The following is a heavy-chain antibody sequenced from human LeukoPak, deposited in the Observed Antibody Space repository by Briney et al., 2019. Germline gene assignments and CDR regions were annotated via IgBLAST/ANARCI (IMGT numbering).Heavy chain of an antibody. V-gene: IGHV4-59*08. Sequence: SETLSLTCAVYGGSFSGYYWSWIRQPPGKGLEWIGYIYYSGSTNYNPSLKSRVTISVDTSKNQFSLKLSSVTAADTAVYYCARYSSGWYGVDYWGQGTLVTVSS. CDR2: IYYSGST. CDR3: ARYSSGWYGVDY. J-gene: IGHJ4*02. CDR1: GGSFSGYY. D-gene: IGHD6-19*01.